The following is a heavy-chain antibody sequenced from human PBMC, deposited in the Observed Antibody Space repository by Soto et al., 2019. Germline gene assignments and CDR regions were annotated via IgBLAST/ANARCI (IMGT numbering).Heavy chain of an antibody. V-gene: IGHV4-61*01. CDR2: IYRGSP. CDR3: SRDQGLGAGYFAL. D-gene: IGHD7-27*01. CDR1: GGSVSSGTYD. J-gene: IGHJ2*01. Sequence: QVQLQESGPGQVKPSETLFLTCTASGGSVSSGTYDWSWIRQPAGKGLEWMGYIYRGSPNYNPSLESRATTSVDTSRTQFSLMLSSVTAADAAVYYCSRDQGLGAGYFALWGRGTLVTVSS.